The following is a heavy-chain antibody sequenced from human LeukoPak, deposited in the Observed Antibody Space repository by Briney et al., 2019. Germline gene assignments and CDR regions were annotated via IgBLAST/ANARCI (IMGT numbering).Heavy chain of an antibody. D-gene: IGHD2-2*01. V-gene: IGHV7-4-1*02. J-gene: IGHJ4*02. Sequence: ASVKVSCKASRYTFNEYAMIWVRQAPEQGREWMGWINTDTGNPTYAQGFTGRFVFSLDTSVSTAYLQISSLEAEDTAVYYCARGRRYCDSTTCYGMSYVDYWGQGTLVTVSS. CDR1: RYTFNEYA. CDR3: ARGRRYCDSTTCYGMSYVDY. CDR2: INTDTGNP.